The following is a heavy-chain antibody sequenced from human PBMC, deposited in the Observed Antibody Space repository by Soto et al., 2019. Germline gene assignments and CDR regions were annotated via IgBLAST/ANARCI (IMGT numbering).Heavy chain of an antibody. V-gene: IGHV4-34*01. CDR1: GGSFSGYY. D-gene: IGHD6-19*01. J-gene: IGHJ6*02. Sequence: PSETLSLTCAVYGGSFSGYYWSWIRQPPGKGLEWIGEINHSGSTNYNPSLKSRVTISVDTSKNQFSLKLSSVTAADTAVYYCARRYSSGWFQSGMDVWGQGTTVTV. CDR3: ARRYSSGWFQSGMDV. CDR2: INHSGST.